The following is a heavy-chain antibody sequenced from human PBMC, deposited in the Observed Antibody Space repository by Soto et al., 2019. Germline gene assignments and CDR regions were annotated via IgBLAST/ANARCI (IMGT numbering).Heavy chain of an antibody. D-gene: IGHD5-18*01. Sequence: PSETLSLTCTVSGGSVSSGDYYWSWIRQPPGKGLEWIGYIYYSGSTNYNPSPKSRVSISLDTSKSQFSLRLTSVTAADTAVYYCARIPVDTYMINWFDPWGQGTLVTVSS. J-gene: IGHJ5*02. CDR1: GGSVSSGDYY. CDR2: IYYSGST. V-gene: IGHV4-61*08. CDR3: ARIPVDTYMINWFDP.